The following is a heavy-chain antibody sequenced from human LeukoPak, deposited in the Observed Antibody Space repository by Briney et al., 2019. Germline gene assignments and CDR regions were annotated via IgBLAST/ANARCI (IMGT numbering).Heavy chain of an antibody. CDR3: ARWAGTAFDY. CDR1: GYSITSDYY. D-gene: IGHD6-19*01. CDR2: ISHSGST. Sequence: SETLSLTCTVSGYSITSDYYWAWIRRPPGAGLEWVGSISHSGSTYYNPSLRGRISMSVDTSKNQFSLNLGSVTAADTAVYYCARWAGTAFDYWGQGTLVTVSS. V-gene: IGHV4-38-2*02. J-gene: IGHJ4*02.